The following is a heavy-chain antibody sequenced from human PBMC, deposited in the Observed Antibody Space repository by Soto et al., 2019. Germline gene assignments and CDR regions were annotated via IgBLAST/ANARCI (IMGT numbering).Heavy chain of an antibody. Sequence: QVQLQESGPGLVKPSETLSLTCTVSGGSITSYYWTWIRQPPGKGLEWIGYIYSSGSTNYNPSLKSRVTISVDTSKNQCSLKPNSVTAADTAVYYCARDGSGRPATYWGQGTLVTVSS. D-gene: IGHD3-10*01. CDR1: GGSITSYY. CDR2: IYSSGST. J-gene: IGHJ4*02. CDR3: ARDGSGRPATY. V-gene: IGHV4-59*01.